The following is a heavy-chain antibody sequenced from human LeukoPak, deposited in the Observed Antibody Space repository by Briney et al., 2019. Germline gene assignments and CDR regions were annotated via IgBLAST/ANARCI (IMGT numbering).Heavy chain of an antibody. CDR1: GGSISSYY. CDR2: IYYSGST. J-gene: IGHJ5*02. V-gene: IGHV4-59*01. Sequence: SETLSLTCTVSGGSISSYYWSWLRQPPGKGLEWIGYIYYSGSTNYNPSLKSRVTISVDTSKNQFSLKLSSVTAADTAVYYCARGKDYYDSSGYSNWFDPWGQGTLVTVSS. CDR3: ARGKDYYDSSGYSNWFDP. D-gene: IGHD3-22*01.